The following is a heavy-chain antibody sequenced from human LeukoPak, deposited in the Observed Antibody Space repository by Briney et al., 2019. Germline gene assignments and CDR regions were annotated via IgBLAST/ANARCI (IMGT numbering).Heavy chain of an antibody. CDR1: GFTLDDYA. CDR2: ISWNSGSI. V-gene: IGHV3-9*03. CDR3: AKAQTSITMIVVGDAFDI. D-gene: IGHD3-22*01. J-gene: IGHJ3*02. Sequence: QPGRSLVLSCAAAGFTLDDYAMHWVRQAPGKGLEGVAGISWNSGSICYADSVKGRFTISRDNAKNSLYLQMNSLRAEDMALYYCAKAQTSITMIVVGDAFDIWGQGTMVTVSS.